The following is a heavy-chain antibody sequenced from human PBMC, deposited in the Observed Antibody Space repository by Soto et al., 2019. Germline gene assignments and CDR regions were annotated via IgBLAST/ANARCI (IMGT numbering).Heavy chain of an antibody. CDR1: GYTFAGHY. D-gene: IGHD1-26*01. CDR3: AREEPGRGGFXI. Sequence: ASVKVSCKASGYTFAGHYVHWVRQAPGQGLEWMGVIFPSGTTTSYAHHFRGRLTMTRDTSTTTVSMELRSLRSDDTALYYCAREEPGRGGFXIWGQGTMVTVSS. V-gene: IGHV1-46*01. CDR2: IFPSGTTT. J-gene: IGHJ3*02.